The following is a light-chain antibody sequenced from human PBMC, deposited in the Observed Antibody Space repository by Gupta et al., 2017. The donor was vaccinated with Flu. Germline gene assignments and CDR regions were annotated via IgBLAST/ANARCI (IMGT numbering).Light chain of an antibody. V-gene: IGLV8-61*01. Sequence: QTVVTQEQSFSVSPGGTVTLTCGLSSGSVSTSYYPGWYQQTPGQAPRTLIYSTNTRSSGVPDRFSGSILGNKAALTITGAQADDESDYYCVLYMGSGFWVFGGGTKLTVL. J-gene: IGLJ3*02. CDR2: STN. CDR3: VLYMGSGFWV. CDR1: SGSVSTSYY.